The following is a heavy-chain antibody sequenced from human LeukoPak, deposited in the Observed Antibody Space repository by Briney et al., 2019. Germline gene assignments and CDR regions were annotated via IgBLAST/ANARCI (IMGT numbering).Heavy chain of an antibody. CDR2: ISWNSGSI. V-gene: IGHV3-9*01. CDR3: AREAYHDFWSGSWRSYYYMDV. Sequence: GGSLRLSRAASGFTFDDYAMHWVRQAPGKGLEWVSGISWNSGSIGYADSVKGRFRISRDNAKNSLNLQLNSLRAEDTAVYYCAREAYHDFWSGSWRSYYYMDVWGKGTTVTVSS. D-gene: IGHD3-3*01. J-gene: IGHJ6*03. CDR1: GFTFDDYA.